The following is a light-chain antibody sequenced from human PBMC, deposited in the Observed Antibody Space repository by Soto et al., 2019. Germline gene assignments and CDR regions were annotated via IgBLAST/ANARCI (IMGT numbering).Light chain of an antibody. CDR3: QQYGSSHTWT. Sequence: EIVLTQSPGTLSLSPGERATLSCRASPSVSGSNVAWYQQKPGQAPRLVIYDASNRATGIPARFSGSGSGTDFTLTISRLEPEDFAVYYCQQYGSSHTWTFGQGTKVDIK. J-gene: IGKJ1*01. V-gene: IGKV3-20*01. CDR1: PSVSGSN. CDR2: DAS.